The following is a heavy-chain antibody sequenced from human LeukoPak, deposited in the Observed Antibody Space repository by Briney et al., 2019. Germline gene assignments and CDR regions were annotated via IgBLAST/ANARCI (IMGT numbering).Heavy chain of an antibody. D-gene: IGHD3-9*01. CDR2: INPNSGGT. CDR3: ARDRSPIFTDYSLDAFDI. CDR1: GYTFIGYY. V-gene: IGHV1-2*02. J-gene: IGHJ3*02. Sequence: ASVTLSFTAAGYTFIGYYIHWVRQAPGQGLEWMGCINPNSGGTNYAQKFQGRGTMTRDTSNSTTYMELSRVRSDDTAVYYCARDRSPIFTDYSLDAFDIWGQGTMVTVSS.